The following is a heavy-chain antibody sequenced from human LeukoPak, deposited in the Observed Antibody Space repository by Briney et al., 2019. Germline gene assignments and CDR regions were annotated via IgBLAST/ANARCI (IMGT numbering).Heavy chain of an antibody. Sequence: SVKVSCKASGGTFSSYAISWVRQAPGQGLEWMGGIIPIFGTANYAQKFQGRVTITADESTSTAYMELSSLRSEDTAAYYCVRDGEGVAISVNYWFDPWGQGTLVTVSS. D-gene: IGHD3-10*01. CDR1: GGTFSSYA. CDR2: IIPIFGTA. J-gene: IGHJ5*02. CDR3: VRDGEGVAISVNYWFDP. V-gene: IGHV1-69*01.